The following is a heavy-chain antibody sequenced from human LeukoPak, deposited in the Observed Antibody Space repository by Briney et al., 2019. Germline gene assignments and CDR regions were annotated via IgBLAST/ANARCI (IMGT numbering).Heavy chain of an antibody. CDR2: IYHSGST. V-gene: IGHV4-30-2*01. CDR3: ARGGYGSGSYYPYFDY. Sequence: SETLSLTCAVSGGSISSGGHSWSWIRQPPGKGLEWIGYIYHSGSTYYNPSLKSRVTISVDRSKNQFSLKLSSVTAADTAVYYCARGGYGSGSYYPYFDYWGQGTLVTVSS. D-gene: IGHD3-10*01. CDR1: GGSISSGGHS. J-gene: IGHJ4*02.